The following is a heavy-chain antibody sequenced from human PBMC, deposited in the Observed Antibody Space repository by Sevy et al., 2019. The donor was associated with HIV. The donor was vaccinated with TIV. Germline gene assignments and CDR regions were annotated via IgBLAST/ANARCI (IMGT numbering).Heavy chain of an antibody. D-gene: IGHD3-22*01. CDR3: TTEVYYYDSSGYYPFDY. J-gene: IGHJ4*02. CDR2: IKSKTDGGRT. Sequence: GGSLRLSCAASGFTFSNAWMSWVRQAPGKGLEWVGRIKSKTDGGRTDYAAPVKGRFTISRDDSKNTLYLQMNSLKTEDTAVHYCTTEVYYYDSSGYYPFDYWGQGTLVTVSS. V-gene: IGHV3-15*01. CDR1: GFTFSNAW.